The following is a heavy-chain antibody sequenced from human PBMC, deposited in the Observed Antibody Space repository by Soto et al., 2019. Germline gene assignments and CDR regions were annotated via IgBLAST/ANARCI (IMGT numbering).Heavy chain of an antibody. V-gene: IGHV3-33*01. Sequence: QVHLVESGGGVVQPGRSLRLSCAASGFTFSNYGMHWVRQAPGKGLEWLAIIWYDGSNKYYADSVKGRFTISRDNSKNTLYLQMNSLGAEATAVYYCAREMRYLQPDSWGQGTLVTVSS. D-gene: IGHD1-1*01. J-gene: IGHJ4*02. CDR1: GFTFSNYG. CDR3: AREMRYLQPDS. CDR2: IWYDGSNK.